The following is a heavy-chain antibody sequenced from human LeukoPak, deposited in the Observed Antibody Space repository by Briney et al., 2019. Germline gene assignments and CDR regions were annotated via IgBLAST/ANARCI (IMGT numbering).Heavy chain of an antibody. CDR1: GFTFSSHA. CDR3: ATEGAPGSSSWYSVAA. Sequence: GGALRLSCAASGFTFSSHAMSWVRQAPGKGLEWVSGISVPAGNTHYADSVKGRFTISRDNSQNTLYLQINSLTVEDSAVYYCATEGAPGSSSWYSVAAWGQGTLVTVSS. D-gene: IGHD6-13*01. J-gene: IGHJ5*02. V-gene: IGHV3-23*01. CDR2: ISVPAGNT.